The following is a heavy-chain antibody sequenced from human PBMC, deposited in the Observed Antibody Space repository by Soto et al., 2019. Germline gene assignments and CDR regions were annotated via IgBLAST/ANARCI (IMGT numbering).Heavy chain of an antibody. Sequence: LRLSCAASGFTFSSYAMHWVRQAPGKGLEYVSAISSNGGSTYYANSVKGRFTISRDNSKNTLYLQMGSLRAEDMAVYYCARGVVVVAATYGMDVWGQGTTVTVSS. J-gene: IGHJ6*02. D-gene: IGHD2-15*01. CDR1: GFTFSSYA. CDR3: ARGVVVVAATYGMDV. V-gene: IGHV3-64*01. CDR2: ISSNGGST.